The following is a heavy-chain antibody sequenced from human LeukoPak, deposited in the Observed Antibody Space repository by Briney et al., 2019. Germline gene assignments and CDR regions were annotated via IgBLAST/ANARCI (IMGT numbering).Heavy chain of an antibody. Sequence: ASVKVSCKASGYTFTSYYMHWVRQALGQGLEWMGIVNPSGGSTSYARKFQGRVTMTRDTSTSTVYMELSSLRSEDTAVYYCARATDSSGYYYSDWGQGTLVTVSS. D-gene: IGHD3-22*01. CDR1: GYTFTSYY. CDR2: VNPSGGST. J-gene: IGHJ4*02. CDR3: ARATDSSGYYYSD. V-gene: IGHV1-46*01.